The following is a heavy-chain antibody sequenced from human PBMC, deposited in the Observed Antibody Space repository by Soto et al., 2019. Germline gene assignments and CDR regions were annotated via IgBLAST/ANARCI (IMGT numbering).Heavy chain of an antibody. CDR2: INHSGST. J-gene: IGHJ4*02. V-gene: IGHV4-34*01. CDR1: GGSFSGDY. D-gene: IGHD3-10*01. CDR3: ARGRYYYGSGSYYTH. Sequence: SETLSLTCAVYGGSFSGDYWSWIRQPPGKGLEWIGEINHSGSTNYNPSLKSRVTISVDTSKNQFSLKLSSVTAADTAVYYCARGRYYYGSGSYYTHWGQGTLVTVSS.